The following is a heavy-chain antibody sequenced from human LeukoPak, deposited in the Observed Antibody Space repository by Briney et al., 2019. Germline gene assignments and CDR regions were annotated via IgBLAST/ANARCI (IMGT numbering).Heavy chain of an antibody. Sequence: PGGSLRLSCAASGFTFSSYAMHWVRQAPDKGLEWVAVISYDGSNKYYADSVKGRFTISRDNSKNTLYLQMNSLRAEDTAVYYCAKDPLTMVRGTFDPWGQGTLVTVSS. J-gene: IGHJ5*02. CDR2: ISYDGSNK. CDR3: AKDPLTMVRGTFDP. D-gene: IGHD3-10*01. V-gene: IGHV3-30*04. CDR1: GFTFSSYA.